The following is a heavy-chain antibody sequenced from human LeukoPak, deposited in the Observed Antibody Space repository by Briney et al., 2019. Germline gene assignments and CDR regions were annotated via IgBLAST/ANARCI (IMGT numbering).Heavy chain of an antibody. Sequence: GGSLRLSCAASGFTFSSYAIHWVRQAPGKGLEGVAVISYDGSNKYYGESVKGRFTISRDNSKNTLYLQMNSLRAEDTAVYYCAELGITMIGGVWGKGTTVTISS. CDR1: GFTFSSYA. CDR3: AELGITMIGGV. J-gene: IGHJ6*04. D-gene: IGHD3-10*02. V-gene: IGHV3-30*04. CDR2: ISYDGSNK.